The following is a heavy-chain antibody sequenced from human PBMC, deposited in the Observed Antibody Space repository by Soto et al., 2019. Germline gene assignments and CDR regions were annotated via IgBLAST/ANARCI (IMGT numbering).Heavy chain of an antibody. D-gene: IGHD3-3*01. Sequence: GGSLRLSCAASGFTFSSYAMSWVRQAPGKGLEWVSAISGSGGSTYYADSVKGRFTISRDNSKNTLYLQMNSLRAEDTAVYYCAKGMYSAFRTGSYAPGFDTWGQGTLVTVSS. CDR3: AKGMYSAFRTGSYAPGFDT. CDR2: ISGSGGST. CDR1: GFTFSSYA. J-gene: IGHJ5*02. V-gene: IGHV3-23*01.